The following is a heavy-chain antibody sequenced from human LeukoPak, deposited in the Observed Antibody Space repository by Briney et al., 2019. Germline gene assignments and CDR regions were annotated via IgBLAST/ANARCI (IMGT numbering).Heavy chain of an antibody. V-gene: IGHV4-34*01. D-gene: IGHD2-2*01. CDR2: INHSGST. J-gene: IGHJ3*02. Sequence: SETLSLTCAVYGGSFSGYYWSWIRQPPGKGLEGIGEINHSGSTNYNPSLKSRVTISVDTSKNQFSLKLSSVTAADTAVYYCATSKYQLLLGAFDIWGQGTMVTVSS. CDR3: ATSKYQLLLGAFDI. CDR1: GGSFSGYY.